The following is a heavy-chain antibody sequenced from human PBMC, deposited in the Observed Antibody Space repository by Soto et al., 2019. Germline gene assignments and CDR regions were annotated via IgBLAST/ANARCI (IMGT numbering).Heavy chain of an antibody. V-gene: IGHV1-69*02. D-gene: IGHD2-15*01. J-gene: IGHJ4*02. Sequence: QVQLVQSGAEGKKPGSSVKVSCKASGGTFSSYTISWVRQAPGQGLEWMGRIIPILGIANYAQKFQGRVTITADKSTSTAYMELSSLRSEDTAVYYCAREYCSGGSCYPGDWGQGTLVTVSS. CDR3: AREYCSGGSCYPGD. CDR1: GGTFSSYT. CDR2: IIPILGIA.